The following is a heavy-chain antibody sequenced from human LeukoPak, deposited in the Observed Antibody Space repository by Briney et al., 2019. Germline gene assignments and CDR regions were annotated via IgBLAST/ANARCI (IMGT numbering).Heavy chain of an antibody. CDR3: GRGRGGGYTYGQYYFDY. CDR1: GFIFSDYY. V-gene: IGHV3-11*01. D-gene: IGHD5-18*01. J-gene: IGHJ4*02. Sequence: GGSLRLSCAASGFIFSDYYMSWIRQAPGKGLEWVSYISSSGSSIYYADSVKGRFTISRDNAKDSLYLQMNSLRAEDTAVYYCGRGRGGGYTYGQYYFDYWGQGTLVTVSS. CDR2: ISSSGSSI.